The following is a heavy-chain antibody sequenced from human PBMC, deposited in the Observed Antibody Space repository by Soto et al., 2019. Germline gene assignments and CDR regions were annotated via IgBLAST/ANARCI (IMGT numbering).Heavy chain of an antibody. CDR3: ARIEYTASPSPFDY. V-gene: IGHV3-23*01. J-gene: IGHJ4*02. CDR2: ITATGGGL. CDR1: GCPFSSYT. Sequence: GESLRLSCAGSGCPFSSYTINWVSPAPGKGLEWVSSITATGGGLYYADSVKGRFTISRDNSKNTLYLQMNSLRVEDTAVYYCARIEYTASPSPFDYWGQGTLVTVSS. D-gene: IGHD6-6*01.